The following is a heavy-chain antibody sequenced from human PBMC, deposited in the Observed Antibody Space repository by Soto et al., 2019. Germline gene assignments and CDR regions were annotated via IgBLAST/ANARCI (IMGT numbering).Heavy chain of an antibody. D-gene: IGHD3-3*01. J-gene: IGHJ6*02. CDR3: ARDHEYYDFWSGYEEYYYYGMDV. Sequence: PSETLSLTCAVSGYSISSGYYWGWIRQPPGKGLECIGRIYPSGSTNYNPSLKSRVTMSVDTSKNQFSLKLSSVTAADTAVYYCARDHEYYDFWSGYEEYYYYGMDVWGQGTTVTVSS. V-gene: IGHV4-38-2*02. CDR1: GYSISSGYY. CDR2: IYPSGST.